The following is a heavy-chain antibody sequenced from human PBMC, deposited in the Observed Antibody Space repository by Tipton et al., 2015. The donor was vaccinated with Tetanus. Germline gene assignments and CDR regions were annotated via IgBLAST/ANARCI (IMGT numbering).Heavy chain of an antibody. CDR3: ARHPPPYYYGSGSYLDY. D-gene: IGHD3-10*01. J-gene: IGHJ4*02. CDR1: SGSIDSYY. V-gene: IGHV4-39*01. Sequence: TLSLTCTVSSGSIDSYYWSWIRQPPGKALEWIGSIYYSGSTFYHPSLQSRVTISVDTSKNQFSLRLSSVTAADTAVYFCARHPPPYYYGSGSYLDYWGQGTPVTVSS. CDR2: IYYSGST.